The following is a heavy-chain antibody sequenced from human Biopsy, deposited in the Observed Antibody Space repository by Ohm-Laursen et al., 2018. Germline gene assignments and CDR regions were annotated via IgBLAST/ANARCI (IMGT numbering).Heavy chain of an antibody. J-gene: IGHJ6*02. D-gene: IGHD3-10*01. V-gene: IGHV3-11*01. CDR3: ARPPWGHAYGYYNGMDV. CDR1: GFTFRDYY. Sequence: GSLRLSCTASGFTFRDYYMIWIRQPPGKGLEWVSYITNSGGTVYYEDSVKGRFTVSRDNAKNSLSLQMDRLRAEDTAVYYCARPPWGHAYGYYNGMDVWGQGTTVIVSS. CDR2: ITNSGGTV.